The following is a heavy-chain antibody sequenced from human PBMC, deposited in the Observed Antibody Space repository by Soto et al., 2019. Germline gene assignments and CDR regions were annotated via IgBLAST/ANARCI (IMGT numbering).Heavy chain of an antibody. Sequence: QVQLVQSGAEVKKPGASVKVSCKASGYTFSSYYLHWVRQAPGQGLEWMGIINPSGGTTTYAQKFQGRVTMTRDTSTSTVYRELSSLRSEDTAVYYCARDSLIAAAVFSFDYWGQGTLVTVSS. V-gene: IGHV1-46*01. J-gene: IGHJ4*02. CDR2: INPSGGTT. CDR3: ARDSLIAAAVFSFDY. D-gene: IGHD6-13*01. CDR1: GYTFSSYY.